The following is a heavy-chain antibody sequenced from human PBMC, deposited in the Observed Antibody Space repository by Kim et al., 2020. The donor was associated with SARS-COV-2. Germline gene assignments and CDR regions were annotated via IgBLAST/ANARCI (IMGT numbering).Heavy chain of an antibody. CDR3: AKAAAGISTFDA. J-gene: IGHJ4*02. D-gene: IGHD6-13*01. V-gene: IGHV3-23*01. Sequence: YYADSVRGRFTISRDNSKNTLYLQMNSLRAEDTAIYYCAKAAAGISTFDAWGQGTLVTVSS.